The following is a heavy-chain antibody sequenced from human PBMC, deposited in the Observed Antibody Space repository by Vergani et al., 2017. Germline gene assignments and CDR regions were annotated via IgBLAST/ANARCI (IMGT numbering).Heavy chain of an antibody. CDR2: IYVSGIT. Sequence: QVQLQESGPGLVKPSQTLSLTCTVSGASINNDFYYWHWIRQPAGKGLEWIGRIYVSGITDYNSSLQSRVSMSVDTSKNQFSLTLTSLTAADTAVYYCARDNKQLRPRAFDLGGQGTMVTVSS. V-gene: IGHV4-61*02. CDR3: ARDNKQLRPRAFDL. J-gene: IGHJ3*01. D-gene: IGHD4-23*01. CDR1: GASINNDFYY.